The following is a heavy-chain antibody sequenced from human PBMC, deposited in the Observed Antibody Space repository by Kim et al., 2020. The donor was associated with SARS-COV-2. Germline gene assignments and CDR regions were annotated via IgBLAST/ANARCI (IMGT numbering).Heavy chain of an antibody. V-gene: IGHV1-69*13. Sequence: SVKVSCKASGGTFSSYAISWVRQAPGQGLEWMGGIIPIFGTANYAQKFQGRVTITADESTSTAYMELSSLRSEDTAVYYCARVGYGSGSYFTPRDYYYYDMDVWGQGTTVTVSS. J-gene: IGHJ6*02. CDR1: GGTFSSYA. D-gene: IGHD3-10*01. CDR2: IIPIFGTA. CDR3: ARVGYGSGSYFTPRDYYYYDMDV.